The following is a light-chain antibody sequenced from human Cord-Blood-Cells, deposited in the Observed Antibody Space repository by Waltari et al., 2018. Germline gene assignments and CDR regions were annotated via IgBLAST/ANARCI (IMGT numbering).Light chain of an antibody. CDR1: SSDVGGYNL. CDR3: CSYAGSSTLV. J-gene: IGLJ3*02. V-gene: IGLV2-23*01. CDR2: EGS. Sequence: QSALTQPASVSGSPGQSITNSCTGTSSDVGGYNLVSWYQQHPVKAPKLMIYEGSKRPSGVSNRFSGSKSGNTASLTISGLQAEDEADYYCCSYAGSSTLVFGGGTKLTVL.